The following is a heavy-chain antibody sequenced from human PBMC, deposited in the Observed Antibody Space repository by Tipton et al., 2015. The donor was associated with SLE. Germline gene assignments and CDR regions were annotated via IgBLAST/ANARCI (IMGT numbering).Heavy chain of an antibody. CDR3: ARDPLGERWFDP. J-gene: IGHJ5*02. V-gene: IGHV4-59*12. Sequence: TLSLTCTVSGGSISTYYWSWIRQPPGKGLEWIGYIFYSGSTNYNPSLKSRVTISVDTSNNQFSLKLSSVTAADTAVYYCARDPLGERWFDPWGQGTLVTVSS. D-gene: IGHD4-17*01. CDR2: IFYSGST. CDR1: GGSISTYY.